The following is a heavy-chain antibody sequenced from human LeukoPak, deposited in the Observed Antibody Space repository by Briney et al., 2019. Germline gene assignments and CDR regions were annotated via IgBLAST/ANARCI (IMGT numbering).Heavy chain of an antibody. CDR1: GFTFSGSA. J-gene: IGHJ4*02. Sequence: PGGSLRLSCAASGFTFSGSAMHWVRQASGKGLEWVGRIRSKANSYATAYAASVKGRFTISRDDSKNTAYLQMNSLKTEDTAVYYCTSPGTYGSGSSLNADYWGQGTLVTVSS. CDR2: IRSKANSYAT. D-gene: IGHD3-10*01. V-gene: IGHV3-73*01. CDR3: TSPGTYGSGSSLNADY.